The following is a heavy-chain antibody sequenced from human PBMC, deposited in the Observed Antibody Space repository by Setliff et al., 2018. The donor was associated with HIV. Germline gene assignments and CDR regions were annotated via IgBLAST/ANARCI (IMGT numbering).Heavy chain of an antibody. CDR1: GNIFTSYY. CDR3: ARDMQQQLVGSFEIYLAPGNIDY. J-gene: IGHJ4*02. D-gene: IGHD6-13*01. Sequence: ASVKVSCKASGNIFTSYYMHWVRQAPEQGLEWMGVMNPSGSTTCAQKFQGRVTLTRDTSTTTVYMELSSLRSEDTAVYYCARDMQQQLVGSFEIYLAPGNIDYCGQGTLVTVSS. CDR2: MNPSGST. V-gene: IGHV1-46*01.